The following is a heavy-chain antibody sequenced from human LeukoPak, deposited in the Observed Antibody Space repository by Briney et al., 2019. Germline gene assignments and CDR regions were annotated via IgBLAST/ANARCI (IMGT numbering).Heavy chain of an antibody. D-gene: IGHD3-9*01. CDR1: GFTFSNYA. Sequence: GGSLRLSCAASGFTFSNYAMHWVRQAPGKGLEWVALISYDGSNKFYADSVKGRFTISRDNAKNSLFLQMNSLRAEDTAVYYCARATSDNILTGYYSPWGQGTLVTVSS. CDR3: ARATSDNILTGYYSP. J-gene: IGHJ5*02. CDR2: ISYDGSNK. V-gene: IGHV3-30*04.